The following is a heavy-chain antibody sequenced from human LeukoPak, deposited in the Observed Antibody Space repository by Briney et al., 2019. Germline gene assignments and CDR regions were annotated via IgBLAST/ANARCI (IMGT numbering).Heavy chain of an antibody. CDR2: ISSIEGRI. Sequence: PGGSLRLSCAASAFTFSSYGMHWVRQAPGKGLECVSAISSIEGRIYYANSVKGRFTISRDNSKNMVFLQMGSLRAEDMAVYYCARARRDCSGGTCFSYYFDNWGQGTLVTVSP. D-gene: IGHD2-15*01. J-gene: IGHJ4*02. CDR1: AFTFSSYG. V-gene: IGHV3-64*01. CDR3: ARARRDCSGGTCFSYYFDN.